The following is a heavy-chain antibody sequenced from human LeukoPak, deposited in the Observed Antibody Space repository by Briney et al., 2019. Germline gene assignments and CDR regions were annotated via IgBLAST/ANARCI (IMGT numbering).Heavy chain of an antibody. CDR3: ARVGDHYHWYLDV. J-gene: IGHJ2*01. CDR1: GFSVSTKY. CDR2: IYCGSST. Sequence: GGSLRLSCEGSGFSVSTKYMNWVRQAPGKGLEWVSIIYCGSSTYYTDSVKGRFTVSRDDSKNTLYLHMNSLGVEDTAVYYCARVGDHYHWYLDVWGRGTLVTVSS. D-gene: IGHD3-10*01. V-gene: IGHV3-53*01.